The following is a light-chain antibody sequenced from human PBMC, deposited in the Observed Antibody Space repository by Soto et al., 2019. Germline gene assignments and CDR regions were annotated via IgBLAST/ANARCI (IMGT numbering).Light chain of an antibody. CDR3: QQYGSSLTWT. CDR1: QSVSSYS. V-gene: IGKV3-20*01. CDR2: GAS. J-gene: IGKJ1*01. Sequence: EIVLTQSPGTLSLSPGERATLSCRASQSVSSYSLAWYQKKPGQAPRLLIYGASSRAAGIPDRFSGSESGTDFTLTISGLEPEDFAVDYCQQYGSSLTWTFGQGTKVDIK.